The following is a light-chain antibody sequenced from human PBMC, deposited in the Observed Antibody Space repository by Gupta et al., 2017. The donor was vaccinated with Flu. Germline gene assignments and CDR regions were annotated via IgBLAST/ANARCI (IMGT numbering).Light chain of an antibody. Sequence: PGSLSASAGERATVTCRVSESVCSHLGWYQQKPGKAPRLLMFPASSWPSGVPARFSGSGSGTEFTLSISSLQSEDFAIYYCHQAYKFPLTFGEGSKVEIK. CDR3: HQAYKFPLT. V-gene: IGKV3-15*01. CDR1: ESVCSH. J-gene: IGKJ2*01. CDR2: PAS.